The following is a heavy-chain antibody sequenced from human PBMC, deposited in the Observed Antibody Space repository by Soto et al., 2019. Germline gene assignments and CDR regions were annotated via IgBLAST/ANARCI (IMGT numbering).Heavy chain of an antibody. V-gene: IGHV3-30*18. J-gene: IGHJ6*02. Sequence: GGSLRLSCAASGFTFSSYGMHWVRQAPGKGLEWVAVISYDGSNKYYADSVKGRFTISRDNSKNTLYLQMNSLRAEDTAVYYCAKVLAAAGTEVYYYYGMDVWGQGTTVTVSS. D-gene: IGHD6-13*01. CDR2: ISYDGSNK. CDR1: GFTFSSYG. CDR3: AKVLAAAGTEVYYYYGMDV.